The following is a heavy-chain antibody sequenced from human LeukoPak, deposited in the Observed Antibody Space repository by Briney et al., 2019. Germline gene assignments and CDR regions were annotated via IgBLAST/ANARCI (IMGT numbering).Heavy chain of an antibody. CDR1: GFTFSSYS. V-gene: IGHV3-21*01. D-gene: IGHD2-2*01. Sequence: GGSLRLSCAASGFTFSSYSMNWVRRAPGKGLEWVSSISISWTYIYYADSVKGRFTISRDNARNSLYLQMNSLRAEDTAVYYCARDSNPASWVTDAFDIWGQGTMVTVSS. CDR3: ARDSNPASWVTDAFDI. J-gene: IGHJ3*02. CDR2: ISISWTYI.